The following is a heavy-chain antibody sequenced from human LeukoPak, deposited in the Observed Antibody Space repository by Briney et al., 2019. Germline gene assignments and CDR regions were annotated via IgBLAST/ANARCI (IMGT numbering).Heavy chain of an antibody. Sequence: ASVKVSCKASGYTFTSYYIDWVRQAPGQGFEWMGIINPSGGSTTYAQKFQGRVTMTRDTSTSTVYMELSSLRSEDTALYYCARDVIAAPGDTLWYWGQGTLVTVSS. V-gene: IGHV1-46*01. CDR3: ARDVIAAPGDTLWY. D-gene: IGHD6-13*01. CDR1: GYTFTSYY. J-gene: IGHJ4*02. CDR2: INPSGGST.